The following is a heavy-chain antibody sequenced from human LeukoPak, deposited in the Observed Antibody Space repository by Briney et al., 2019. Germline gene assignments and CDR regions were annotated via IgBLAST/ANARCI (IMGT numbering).Heavy chain of an antibody. Sequence: PSETLSLTCTVSGYSISSGYYWGWIRQPPGKGLEWIGSIYHSGSTYYNPSHKSRVTISVDTSKNQFSLKLSSVTAADTAVYYCARGPLGDILTGYYLQSDYYYMDVWGKGTTVTISS. CDR2: IYHSGST. CDR3: ARGPLGDILTGYYLQSDYYYMDV. V-gene: IGHV4-38-2*02. CDR1: GYSISSGYY. J-gene: IGHJ6*03. D-gene: IGHD3-9*01.